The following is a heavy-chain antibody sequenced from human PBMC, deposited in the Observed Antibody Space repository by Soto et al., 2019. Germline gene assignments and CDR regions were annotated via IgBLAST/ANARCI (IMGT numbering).Heavy chain of an antibody. CDR2: ISSSSSTI. CDR1: GFTFSSYS. CDR3: ASAYGSGFHGAKYF. Sequence: GGSLRLSCAASGFTFSSYSMNWVRQAPGKGLEWVSYISSSSSTIYYADSVKGRFTISRDNAKNSLYLQMNSLRAEDTAVYYCASAYGSGFHGAKYFWGQGTLVPVSS. D-gene: IGHD3-10*01. J-gene: IGHJ4*02. V-gene: IGHV3-48*01.